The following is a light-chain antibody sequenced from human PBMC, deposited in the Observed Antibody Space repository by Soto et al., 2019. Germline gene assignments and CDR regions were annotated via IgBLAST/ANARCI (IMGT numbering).Light chain of an antibody. CDR2: EVN. CDR3: GSWDSSLSAYV. CDR1: SSDVGGYNY. J-gene: IGLJ1*01. Sequence: QSVLTQPPSASGSPGQSVTISCTGTSSDVGGYNYVSWFQQHPGKAPKLIIHEVNQRPSGVPDRFSGSKSGNTASLTVSGLQAEDEADYYCGSWDSSLSAYVFGTGTKVTVL. V-gene: IGLV2-8*01.